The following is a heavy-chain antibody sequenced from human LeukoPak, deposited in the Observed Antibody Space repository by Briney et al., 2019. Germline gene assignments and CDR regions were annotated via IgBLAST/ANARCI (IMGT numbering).Heavy chain of an antibody. CDR1: GFIFSGYS. J-gene: IGHJ6*02. CDR3: ARDSFDMVRGVIITSYYYYYYGMDV. D-gene: IGHD3-10*01. V-gene: IGHV3-48*04. Sequence: GGSLRLSCAASGFIFSGYSMNWVRQAPGKGLEWISYISSSSTSMYYKDSVKGRFTISRDNPKKSLYLQMNTLRVDDTAVYYCARDSFDMVRGVIITSYYYYYYGMDVWGQGTTVTVSS. CDR2: ISSSSTSM.